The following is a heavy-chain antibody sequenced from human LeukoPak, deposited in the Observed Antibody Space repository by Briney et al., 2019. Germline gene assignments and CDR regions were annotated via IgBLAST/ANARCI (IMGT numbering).Heavy chain of an antibody. CDR2: TYYRSKWYN. V-gene: IGHV6-1*01. J-gene: IGHJ4*02. D-gene: IGHD3-10*01. CDR1: GDSVSSNSAA. Sequence: SQTLSLTCAISGDSVSSNSAAWNWIRLSPSRGLERLGRTYYRSKWYNDYAVSLKSRITINPDTSKNQFSLQLNSVTPEDTAVYYCAGSGSYFRNWDQGTLVTVSS. CDR3: AGSGSYFRN.